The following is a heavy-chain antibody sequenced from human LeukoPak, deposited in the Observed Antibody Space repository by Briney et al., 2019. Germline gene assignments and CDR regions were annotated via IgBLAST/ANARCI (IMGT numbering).Heavy chain of an antibody. J-gene: IGHJ5*02. CDR2: IYYSGST. CDR1: GGSISSSSYY. D-gene: IGHD4-17*01. V-gene: IGHV4-39*02. CDR3: ARRTDYGDGGNWFDP. Sequence: SETLSLTCTVSGGSISSSSYYWGWIRQPPGKGLEWIGSIYYSGSTYYNPSLKSRVTISVDTCKNHFSLKLSSVTAADTAVYYCARRTDYGDGGNWFDPWGQGTLVTVSS.